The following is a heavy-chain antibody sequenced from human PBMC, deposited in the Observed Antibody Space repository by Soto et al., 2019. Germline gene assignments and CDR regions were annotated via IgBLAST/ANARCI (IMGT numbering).Heavy chain of an antibody. CDR2: IIPIFGTA. CDR1: GCTFSSYS. CDR3: AREGATIFGVVNHPTFDY. V-gene: IGHV1-69*13. J-gene: IGHJ4*02. Sequence: SVKVSCKASGCTFSSYSISWVRQAPGQGLEWMGGIIPIFGTANYAQKFQGRVTITADESTSTAYMELSSLRSEDTAVYYCAREGATIFGVVNHPTFDYWGQGTLVTVSS. D-gene: IGHD3-3*01.